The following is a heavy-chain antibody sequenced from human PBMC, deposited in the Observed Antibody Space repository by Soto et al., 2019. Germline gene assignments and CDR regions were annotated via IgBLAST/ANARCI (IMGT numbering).Heavy chain of an antibody. J-gene: IGHJ5*02. V-gene: IGHV1-3*01. Sequence: ASVKVSCKASGYTFTSYAMHWVRQAPGQRLEWMGWINAGNGNTKYSQKFQGRVTITRDTSASTAYMELSSLSFEDTAVYYCARDFSWVSDWFDPWGQGTLVTVSS. D-gene: IGHD6-13*01. CDR2: INAGNGNT. CDR1: GYTFTSYA. CDR3: ARDFSWVSDWFDP.